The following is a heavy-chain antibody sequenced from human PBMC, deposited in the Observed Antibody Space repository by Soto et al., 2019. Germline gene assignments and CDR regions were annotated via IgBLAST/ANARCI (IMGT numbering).Heavy chain of an antibody. CDR2: INPSGGST. Sequence: QVQLVQSGAEVKKPGASVKVSCKASVYTFTSYYMHWVRQAPGQGLEWMGIINPSGGSTSYAQKFQGRVTMTRDTYTSTVYMELSSLRSEDTAVYYCARGGITIFGVVILDDAFDIWGQGTMVTVSS. J-gene: IGHJ3*02. CDR1: VYTFTSYY. V-gene: IGHV1-46*01. CDR3: ARGGITIFGVVILDDAFDI. D-gene: IGHD3-3*01.